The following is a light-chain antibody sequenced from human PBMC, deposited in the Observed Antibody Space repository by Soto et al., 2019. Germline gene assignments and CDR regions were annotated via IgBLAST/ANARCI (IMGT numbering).Light chain of an antibody. J-gene: IGKJ4*01. CDR1: QGISNY. CDR2: AAS. V-gene: IGKV1-27*01. Sequence: DIQMTQSTSSLSASVGDRVTITCRASQGISNYLAWYQQIPGKVPKLLISAASTLQSGVPSQFSGSGSATDVTLTISRLQPGDVATYYCQKETNVPTFGGGTKVEIK. CDR3: QKETNVPT.